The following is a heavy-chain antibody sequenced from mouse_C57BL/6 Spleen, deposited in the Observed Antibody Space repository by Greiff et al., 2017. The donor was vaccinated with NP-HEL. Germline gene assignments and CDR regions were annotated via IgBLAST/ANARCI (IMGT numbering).Heavy chain of an antibody. CDR3: EVYYYGSYYFDY. CDR2: ISSGGSYT. V-gene: IGHV5-6*01. D-gene: IGHD1-1*01. CDR1: GFNFSSYG. J-gene: IGHJ2*01. Sequence: EVNVVESGGDLVKPGGSLKLSCAASGFNFSSYGMSWVRQTPDKRLEWVATISSGGSYTYYPDSVKGRFTISRDNAKNTLYLQMSSLKSEDTAMYYCEVYYYGSYYFDYWGQGTTLTVSS.